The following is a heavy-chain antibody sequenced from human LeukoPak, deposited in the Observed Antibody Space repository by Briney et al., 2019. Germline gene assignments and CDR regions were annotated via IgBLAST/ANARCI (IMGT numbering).Heavy chain of an antibody. V-gene: IGHV1-2*04. CDR3: ARAAGVPAAMQDYYYYGMDV. Sequence: GASVKVSCKASGYTFTGYYIHWVRQAPGQGLEWMGRINPNSGDTSSAQKFQGWVTMTRDTSISTAYMELSRLRSDDTAVYYCARAAGVPAAMQDYYYYGMDVWGQGTTVTVSS. CDR1: GYTFTGYY. D-gene: IGHD2-2*01. CDR2: INPNSGDT. J-gene: IGHJ6*02.